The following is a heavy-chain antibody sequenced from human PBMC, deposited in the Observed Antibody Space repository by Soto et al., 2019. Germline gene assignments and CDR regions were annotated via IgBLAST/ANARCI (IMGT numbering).Heavy chain of an antibody. Sequence: PSETLSLTCAVYGGSFSGYYWSWIRQPPGKGLEWIGEINHSGSTNYNPSLKSRVTISVDTSKNQFSLKLSSVTAADTAVYYCASYGQLNGMAVWAQGTTVTVSS. J-gene: IGHJ6*02. V-gene: IGHV4-34*01. CDR1: GGSFSGYY. D-gene: IGHD4-17*01. CDR3: ASYGQLNGMAV. CDR2: INHSGST.